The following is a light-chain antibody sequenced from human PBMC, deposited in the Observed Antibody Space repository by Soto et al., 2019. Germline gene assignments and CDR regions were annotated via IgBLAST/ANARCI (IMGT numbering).Light chain of an antibody. Sequence: DIQMTQSPSSLSASVGDRVTITCQASQNINNYLNWYQQKPGRAPNLLIYDASRLQTGVPSRFGGSGSGTDFTLTISSLQPEDFATYYCQQTYRTPWTFGQGTKVDIK. J-gene: IGKJ1*01. V-gene: IGKV1-39*01. CDR2: DAS. CDR3: QQTYRTPWT. CDR1: QNINNY.